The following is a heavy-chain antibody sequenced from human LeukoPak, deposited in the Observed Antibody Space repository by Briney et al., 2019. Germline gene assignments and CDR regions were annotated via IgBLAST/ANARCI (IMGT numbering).Heavy chain of an antibody. CDR2: ISYDGSNK. Sequence: GGSLRLSCAASGFTFSSYAMHWVRQAPGKGLEWVAVISYDGSNKYYADSVKGRFTISRDNSKNTLYLQMNSLRAEDTAVCYCARTVIVATSGGFDYWGQGTLVTVSS. CDR3: ARTVIVATSGGFDY. CDR1: GFTFSSYA. J-gene: IGHJ4*02. V-gene: IGHV3-30*04. D-gene: IGHD5-12*01.